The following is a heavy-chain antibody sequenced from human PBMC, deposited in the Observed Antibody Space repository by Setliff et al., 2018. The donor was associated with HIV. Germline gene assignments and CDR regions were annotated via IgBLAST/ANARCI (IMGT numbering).Heavy chain of an antibody. V-gene: IGHV3-21*01. CDR3: ARSVPIYSGYDYYFDY. J-gene: IGHJ4*02. CDR2: ISSTSVSV. D-gene: IGHD5-12*01. CDR1: AFPFSSFS. Sequence: GGSLRLSCAASAFPFSSFSMSWVRQAPGKGLEWVSSISSTSVSVHYADSLKGRFTISRDNAKNSLYLQMNSLRAEDTAVYYCARSVPIYSGYDYYFDYWGQGTLVTVSS.